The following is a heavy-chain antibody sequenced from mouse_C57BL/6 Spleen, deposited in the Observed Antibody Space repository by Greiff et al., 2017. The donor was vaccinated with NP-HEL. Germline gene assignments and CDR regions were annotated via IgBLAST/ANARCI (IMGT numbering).Heavy chain of an antibody. D-gene: IGHD1-1*01. J-gene: IGHJ4*01. Sequence: VQLQQPGAELVKPGASVKLSCKASGYTFTSYWMHWVKQRPGQGLEWIGMIHPNSGSTNYNEKFKSKATLTVDTSSSTAYMQLSSLTSEDSAVYYGARLGHYYGSALYYYAMDYWGQGTSVTVSS. CDR1: GYTFTSYW. CDR3: ARLGHYYGSALYYYAMDY. V-gene: IGHV1-64*01. CDR2: IHPNSGST.